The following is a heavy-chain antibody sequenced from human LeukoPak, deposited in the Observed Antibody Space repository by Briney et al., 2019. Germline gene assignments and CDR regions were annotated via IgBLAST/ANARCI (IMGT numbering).Heavy chain of an antibody. D-gene: IGHD6-19*01. CDR2: INHSGST. CDR1: GGSFSGYY. Sequence: SETLSLTCAVYGGSFSGYYWSWIRQPPGKGLEWIGEINHSGSTNYNPSLKSRVTISVDTSKNQFSLKLSSVTAADTAVYYCARGRGWSIAVAGINPNLDYWGQGTLVTVSS. J-gene: IGHJ4*02. CDR3: ARGRGWSIAVAGINPNLDY. V-gene: IGHV4-34*01.